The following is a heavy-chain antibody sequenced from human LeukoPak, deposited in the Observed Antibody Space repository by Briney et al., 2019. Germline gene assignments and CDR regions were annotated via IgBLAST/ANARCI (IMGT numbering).Heavy chain of an antibody. V-gene: IGHV4-34*01. D-gene: IGHD3-22*01. Sequence: SETLSLTCAVYGGSFSGYYWSWVRQPPGKGLEWIGEINHSGSTNYNPSLKSRVTISVDTSKNHFSLKLSSVTAADTAVYYCARGRTDYYDSSGYYSLYYFDYWGQGTLVTVSS. CDR3: ARGRTDYYDSSGYYSLYYFDY. J-gene: IGHJ4*02. CDR2: INHSGST. CDR1: GGSFSGYY.